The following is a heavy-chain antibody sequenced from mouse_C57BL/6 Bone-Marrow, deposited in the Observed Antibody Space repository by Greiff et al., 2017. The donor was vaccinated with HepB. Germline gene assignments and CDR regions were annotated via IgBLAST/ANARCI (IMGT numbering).Heavy chain of an antibody. CDR2: INPNNGGT. CDR3: AFITTVVASFDY. D-gene: IGHD1-1*01. J-gene: IGHJ2*01. CDR1: GYTFTDYN. V-gene: IGHV1-22*01. Sequence: EVQLQQSGPELVKPGASVKMSCKASGYTFTDYNMHWVKQSHGKSLEWIGYINPNNGGTSYNQKFKGKATLTVNKSSSTAYMELRSLTSEDSAVYYCAFITTVVASFDYWGQGTTLTVSS.